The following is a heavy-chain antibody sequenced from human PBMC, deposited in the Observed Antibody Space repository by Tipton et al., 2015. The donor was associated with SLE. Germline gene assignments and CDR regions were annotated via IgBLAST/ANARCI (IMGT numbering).Heavy chain of an antibody. CDR1: GGSISSYY. CDR3: ARGYSSSWYPYYFDY. Sequence: TLSLTCTVSGGSISSYYWSWIRLPAGMGLEWVGRIYTSGSTNYHPSLKSRVTISVETSKNQFSLKLSSVTAAGTAVYYCARGYSSSWYPYYFDYWGQGTLGTVSS. D-gene: IGHD6-13*01. J-gene: IGHJ4*02. V-gene: IGHV4-4*07. CDR2: IYTSGST.